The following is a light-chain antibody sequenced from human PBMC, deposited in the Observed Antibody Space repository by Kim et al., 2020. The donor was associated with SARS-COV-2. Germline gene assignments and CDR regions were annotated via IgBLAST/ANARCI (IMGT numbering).Light chain of an antibody. CDR2: EVS. V-gene: IGLV2-14*03. Sequence: GQSITISCTGTSSDVGGYNYVSWYQQHPGKAPKVMIYEVSNRPSGVSNRFSGSKSGNTASLTISGLQAEDEADYYCSSYTSTITWVFGGGTQLTVL. J-gene: IGLJ3*02. CDR3: SSYTSTITWV. CDR1: SSDVGGYNY.